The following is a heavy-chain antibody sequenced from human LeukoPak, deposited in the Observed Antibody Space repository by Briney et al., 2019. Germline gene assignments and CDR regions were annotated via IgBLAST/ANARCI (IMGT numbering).Heavy chain of an antibody. CDR3: ARVTAAPRLFDY. Sequence: PSETLSLTCTVSGGSISSYYWSWIRQPPGKGLEWIGYIYYSGSTNYNPSLKSRVTISVDTSKNQFSLKLSSVTAADTAVYYCARVTAAPRLFDYWGQGTLVTASS. CDR2: IYYSGST. D-gene: IGHD6-13*01. J-gene: IGHJ4*02. V-gene: IGHV4-59*01. CDR1: GGSISSYY.